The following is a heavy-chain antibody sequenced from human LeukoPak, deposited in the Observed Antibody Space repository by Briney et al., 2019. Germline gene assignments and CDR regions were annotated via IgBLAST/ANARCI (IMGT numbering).Heavy chain of an antibody. CDR2: ISAYNGNT. CDR3: ARRRGDGAFDI. D-gene: IGHD3-3*01. Sequence: ASVKVSCKASGYTFTSYGISWMRQAPGQGLEWMGWISAYNGNTNYAQKLQGRVTMTTDRSTSTAYMELRSLRFDDTAVYYCARRRGDGAFDIWGQGTMVTVSS. CDR1: GYTFTSYG. V-gene: IGHV1-18*01. J-gene: IGHJ3*02.